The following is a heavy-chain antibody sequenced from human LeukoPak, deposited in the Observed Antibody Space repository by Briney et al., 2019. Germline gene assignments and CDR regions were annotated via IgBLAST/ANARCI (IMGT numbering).Heavy chain of an antibody. CDR3: ARDLIPYCTNGVCFDAFDI. Sequence: GGSLRLSCAASGFTFSNYGLSWVRQAPGKGLEWVSGITGSGGSTYYADSVKGRFTISRDNAKNLLYLEMNSLRAEDTAIYYCARDLIPYCTNGVCFDAFDIWGQGTMVTVSP. V-gene: IGHV3-23*01. CDR1: GFTFSNYG. D-gene: IGHD2-8*01. CDR2: ITGSGGST. J-gene: IGHJ3*02.